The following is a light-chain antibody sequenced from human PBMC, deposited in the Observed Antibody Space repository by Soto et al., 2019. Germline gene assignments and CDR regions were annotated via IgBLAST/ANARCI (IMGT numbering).Light chain of an antibody. J-gene: IGLJ2*01. CDR3: QAWDSSTAWV. CDR1: KLGDKY. CDR2: QDT. Sequence: SYELTQPPSVSVSPGQTASISCSGDKLGDKYACWYQQKPGQSPVLLIYQDTKRPSGIPERFSGSNSGNTATLTISGTQAMDEADYYCQAWDSSTAWVFGGGTKVTV. V-gene: IGLV3-1*01.